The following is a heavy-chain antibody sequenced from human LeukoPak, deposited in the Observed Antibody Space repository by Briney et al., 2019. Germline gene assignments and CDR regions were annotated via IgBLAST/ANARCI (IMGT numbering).Heavy chain of an antibody. V-gene: IGHV1-69*05. D-gene: IGHD1-26*01. CDR2: IIPIFGTA. CDR3: ARGPSRGTKYYFDY. CDR1: GGTFSSYA. J-gene: IGHJ4*02. Sequence: SVKVSCKASGGTFSSYAISWVRQAPGQRLEWMGGIIPIFGTANYAQKFQGRVTITTDESTSTAYMELSSLRSEDTAVYYCARGPSRGTKYYFDYWGQGTLVTVSS.